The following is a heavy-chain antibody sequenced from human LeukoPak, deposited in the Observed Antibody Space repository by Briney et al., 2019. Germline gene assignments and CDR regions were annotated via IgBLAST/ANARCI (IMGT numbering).Heavy chain of an antibody. J-gene: IGHJ6*03. V-gene: IGHV4-39*02. Sequence: SETLSLTCAVSGGSISSGGYSWSWIRQPPGKGLEWIGSIYYSGSTYYNPSLKSRVTISVDTSKNQFSLKLSSVTAADTAVYYCARDIVVVSKYYYYYYYMDVWGKGTTVTISS. CDR3: ARDIVVVSKYYYYYYYMDV. CDR2: IYYSGST. D-gene: IGHD2-21*01. CDR1: GGSISSGGYS.